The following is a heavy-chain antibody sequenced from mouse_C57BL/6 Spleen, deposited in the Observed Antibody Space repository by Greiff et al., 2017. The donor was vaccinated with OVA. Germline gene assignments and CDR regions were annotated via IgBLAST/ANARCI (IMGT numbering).Heavy chain of an antibody. D-gene: IGHD1-1*01. CDR1: GYAFSSSW. Sequence: VKLQQSGPELVKPGASVKISCKASGYAFSSSWMNWVKQRPGQGLEWIGRIYPGDGDTNYNGKFKGKAPLTADKSSSPAYMQLSSLTSEDSAVYFCARATSSYEEYYFAYWGQGTTLTVSS. CDR3: ARATSSYEEYYFAY. CDR2: IYPGDGDT. V-gene: IGHV1-82*01. J-gene: IGHJ2*01.